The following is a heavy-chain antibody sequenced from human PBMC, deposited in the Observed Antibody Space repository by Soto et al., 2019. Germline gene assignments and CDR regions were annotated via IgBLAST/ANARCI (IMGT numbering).Heavy chain of an antibody. CDR1: GFPFSSYV. V-gene: IGHV3-23*01. CDR3: AKDRQYPRDYFHY. D-gene: IGHD4-4*01. J-gene: IGHJ4*02. CDR2: ITGGGSNT. Sequence: EVQLLESGGGLVQRGGSLRLSCAASGFPFSSYVMSWVRQAPGKGLEWVSGITGGGSNTFYADSVKGRFTISRDNSKNTLFLQMNSLGAEDTAVYYCAKDRQYPRDYFHYWGQGTLVTVSS.